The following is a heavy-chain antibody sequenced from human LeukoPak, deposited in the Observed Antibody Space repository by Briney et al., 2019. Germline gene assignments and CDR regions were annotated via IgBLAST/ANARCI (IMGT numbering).Heavy chain of an antibody. V-gene: IGHV3-21*01. CDR3: ARDFLAAGDY. CDR2: INSGSTNP. D-gene: IGHD6-13*01. CDR1: GFIFSSYT. Sequence: PEGSLRLSCEASGFIFSSYTMNWIRQAPGKGLEWVASINSGSTNPYYADSVKGRFTISRDDAKKSLYLQMTSLRVEDTSVYYCARDFLAAGDYWGQGTLVTVSS. J-gene: IGHJ4*02.